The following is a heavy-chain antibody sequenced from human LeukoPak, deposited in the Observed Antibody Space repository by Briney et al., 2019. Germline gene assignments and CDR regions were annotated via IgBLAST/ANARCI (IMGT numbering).Heavy chain of an antibody. CDR3: ARGPPNWGYDY. V-gene: IGHV1-8*01. D-gene: IGHD7-27*01. J-gene: IGHJ4*02. CDR2: MSPNSGDT. Sequence: ASVTVSCKASGYTFTSYDFNWVRQATGQRPEWMGWMSPNSGDTGYAQKFQDRVTMTRNTSISTAYMKLSSLRSDDTAAYYCARGPPNWGYDYWGPGTLVTVSS. CDR1: GYTFTSYD.